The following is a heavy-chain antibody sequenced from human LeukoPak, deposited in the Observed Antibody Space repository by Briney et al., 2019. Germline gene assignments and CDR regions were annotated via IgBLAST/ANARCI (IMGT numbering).Heavy chain of an antibody. Sequence: SETLSLTCTVSGGSISSYYWSWIRQPPGKGLEWIGYIYYSGSTNYNPSLKSRVTISVDTSKNQFSLKLSSVTAADTAVYYCAGYPGSGSYPDYWGQGTLVTVSS. J-gene: IGHJ4*02. CDR1: GGSISSYY. CDR2: IYYSGST. CDR3: AGYPGSGSYPDY. D-gene: IGHD3-10*01. V-gene: IGHV4-59*01.